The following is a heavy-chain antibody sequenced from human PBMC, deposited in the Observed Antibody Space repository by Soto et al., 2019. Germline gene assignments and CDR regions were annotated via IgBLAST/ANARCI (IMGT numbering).Heavy chain of an antibody. CDR1: GGAMSVSDFY. CDR2: IYDSGST. D-gene: IGHD4-17*01. CDR3: ARVNLDYVTGMDV. J-gene: IGHJ6*02. Sequence: VSLTCTVSGGAMSVSDFYWSWIRQHPGKGLEWIGYIYDSGSTYYNPSLKSRVTMSLDTSKNQLSLKLTSVTAADTAVYYCARVNLDYVTGMDVWGQGTTVTVS. V-gene: IGHV4-31*03.